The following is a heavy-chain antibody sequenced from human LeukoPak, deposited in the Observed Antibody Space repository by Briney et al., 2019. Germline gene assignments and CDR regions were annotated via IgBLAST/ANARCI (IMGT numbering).Heavy chain of an antibody. D-gene: IGHD3-16*01. V-gene: IGHV4-34*01. CDR3: ARGAPWGSIYNYYVMYV. J-gene: IGHJ6*04. CDR2: INDIGST. Sequence: SETLSLSCAVYVGSFSGYYWSWVRQPPGKGLEGVGEINDIGSTNYTSSLKSRVTISVDTSKNQFSLKLTSVTAADTAVYYCARGAPWGSIYNYYVMYVGDKGTAVTVSS. CDR1: VGSFSGYY.